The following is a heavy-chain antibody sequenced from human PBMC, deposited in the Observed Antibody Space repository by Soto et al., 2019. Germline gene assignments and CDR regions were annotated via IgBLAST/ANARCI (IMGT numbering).Heavy chain of an antibody. D-gene: IGHD6-19*01. CDR2: ISWNSGSI. CDR3: AKAEYSSVPTYFQH. J-gene: IGHJ1*01. V-gene: IGHV3-9*01. CDR1: GFTFDDYA. Sequence: EVQLVESGGGLVQPGRSLRLSCAASGFTFDDYAMHWVRQAPGKGLEWVSGISWNSGSIGYADSVKGRFTISRDNAKNSLYLQMNSLRAEDTALYYCAKAEYSSVPTYFQHWGQGTLVTVSS.